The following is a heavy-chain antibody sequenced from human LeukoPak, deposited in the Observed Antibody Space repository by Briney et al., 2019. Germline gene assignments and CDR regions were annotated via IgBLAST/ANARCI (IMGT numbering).Heavy chain of an antibody. CDR3: ASSHLYSSSWYLSGRFDF. D-gene: IGHD6-13*01. Sequence: SETLSLTCTVSGGSISSYYWSWIRQPPGKGLEWIGYIYYSGITNYNPSLKSRVTISIDTSKNHFSLQLSSVTAADTAVYYCASSHLYSSSWYLSGRFDFWGQGTLVTVSS. J-gene: IGHJ4*02. CDR1: GGSISSYY. CDR2: IYYSGIT. V-gene: IGHV4-59*01.